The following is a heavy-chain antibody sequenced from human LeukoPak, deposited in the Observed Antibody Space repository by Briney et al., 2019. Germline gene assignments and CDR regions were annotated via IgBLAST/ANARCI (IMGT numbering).Heavy chain of an antibody. CDR3: AKGVYIYGNLFDY. Sequence: PGGSLRLSCVASGFIFSNHWMSWVRQAPGEGLGRGASIKNDGSEKNYVDSVKGRFTISRDNAKNSLYLHMSSLTAEDTAVYYCAKGVYIYGNLFDYWGQGTLVTVSS. CDR2: IKNDGSEK. D-gene: IGHD3-3*02. V-gene: IGHV3-7*01. CDR1: GFIFSNHW. J-gene: IGHJ4*02.